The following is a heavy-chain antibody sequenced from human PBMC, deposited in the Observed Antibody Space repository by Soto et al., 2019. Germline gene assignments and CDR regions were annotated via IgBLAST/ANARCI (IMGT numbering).Heavy chain of an antibody. D-gene: IGHD3-10*01. J-gene: IGHJ4*02. CDR3: AKETYGSGSSTFDY. V-gene: IGHV3-9*01. CDR1: GFTFDDYA. Sequence: GGSLRLSCAASGFTFDDYAMHWVRQAPGKGLEWVSGISWNSGSIGYADSVKGRFTISGDNAKNSLYLQMNSLRAEDTALYYCAKETYGSGSSTFDYWGQGTLVTVSS. CDR2: ISWNSGSI.